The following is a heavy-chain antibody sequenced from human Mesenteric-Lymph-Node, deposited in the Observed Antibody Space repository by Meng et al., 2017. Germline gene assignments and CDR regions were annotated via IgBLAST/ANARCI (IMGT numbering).Heavy chain of an antibody. CDR3: AKDWGGGSSGYYYYFDY. CDR2: ISWNSGSI. J-gene: IGHJ4*02. V-gene: IGHV3-9*01. Sequence: SLKISCAASGFTFDDYAMHWVRQVPGKGLEWVSGISWNSGSIGYADSVKGRFTISRDNAKNSLYLQMNSLRAEDTALYYCAKDWGGGSSGYYYYFDYWGQGTLVTDSS. CDR1: GFTFDDYA. D-gene: IGHD3-22*01.